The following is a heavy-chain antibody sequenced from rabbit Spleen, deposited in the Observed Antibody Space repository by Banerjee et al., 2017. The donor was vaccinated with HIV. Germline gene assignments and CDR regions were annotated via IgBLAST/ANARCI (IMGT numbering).Heavy chain of an antibody. D-gene: IGHD1-1*01. CDR1: GVSFSSNHY. J-gene: IGHJ4*01. V-gene: IGHV1S45*01. CDR2: IDAGSSAFT. Sequence: QEQLEESGGGLVKPGASLTLTCTASGVSFSSNHYMCWVRQAPGKGLEWIACIDAGSSAFTYFASWAKGRFTISRTSSTTVTLQMTSLTAADTATYFCARDLIGIIGWNFYLWGQGTLVTVS. CDR3: ARDLIGIIGWNFYL.